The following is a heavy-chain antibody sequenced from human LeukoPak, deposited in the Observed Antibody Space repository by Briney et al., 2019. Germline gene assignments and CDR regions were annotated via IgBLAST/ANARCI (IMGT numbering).Heavy chain of an antibody. J-gene: IGHJ4*02. Sequence: GGSLRLSCAASGFTFSSYGMHWVRQAPGKGLEWVAFIRYDGSNKYYADSVKGRFTISRDNSKNTLYLQMNSLRAEDTAVYYCAKDRRRYYYDSSGYPDYWGQGTLVTVSS. CDR2: IRYDGSNK. CDR1: GFTFSSYG. D-gene: IGHD3-22*01. CDR3: AKDRRRYYYDSSGYPDY. V-gene: IGHV3-30*02.